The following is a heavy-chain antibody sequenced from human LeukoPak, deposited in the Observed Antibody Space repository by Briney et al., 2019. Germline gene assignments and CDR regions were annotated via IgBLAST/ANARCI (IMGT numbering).Heavy chain of an antibody. CDR3: VTWPMTTVRLTNL. Sequence: GGSLRLSCAASGFTFSSYAMSWVRQAPGKGLEWVSAISGSGGSTYYADSVKGRFTISRDNSKNTLYLQMNSLRAEDTAVYYCVTWPMTTVRLTNLWGQGTLVTVSS. J-gene: IGHJ4*02. V-gene: IGHV3-23*01. CDR1: GFTFSSYA. D-gene: IGHD4-17*01. CDR2: ISGSGGST.